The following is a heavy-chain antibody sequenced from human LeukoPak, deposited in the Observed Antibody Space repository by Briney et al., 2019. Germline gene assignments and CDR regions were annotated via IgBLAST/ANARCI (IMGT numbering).Heavy chain of an antibody. CDR2: INSDGSST. J-gene: IGHJ4*02. V-gene: IGHV3-74*01. Sequence: GGSLRLSCAASGFTFSSNWIHWVRQAPGKGLVWVSRINSDGSSTSYADSVKGRFTISRDNSKNTLYLQMNSLRAEDTAVYYCARDDVAVTGALDFWGQGTLVTVSS. CDR3: ARDDVAVTGALDF. CDR1: GFTFSSNW. D-gene: IGHD6-19*01.